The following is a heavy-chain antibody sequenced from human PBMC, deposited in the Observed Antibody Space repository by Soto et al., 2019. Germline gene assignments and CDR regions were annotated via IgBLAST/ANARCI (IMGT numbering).Heavy chain of an antibody. CDR3: AADLGRYYDSSGYYPY. CDR1: GFTFSSYA. D-gene: IGHD3-22*01. CDR2: ISGSGGST. Sequence: GGSLRLSCAASGFTFSSYAMSWVRQAPGKGLEWVSAISGSGGSTYYADSVEGRFTISRDNSKNTLYLQMNSLRAEDTAVYYCAADLGRYYDSSGYYPYWGQGTLVTFSS. V-gene: IGHV3-23*01. J-gene: IGHJ4*02.